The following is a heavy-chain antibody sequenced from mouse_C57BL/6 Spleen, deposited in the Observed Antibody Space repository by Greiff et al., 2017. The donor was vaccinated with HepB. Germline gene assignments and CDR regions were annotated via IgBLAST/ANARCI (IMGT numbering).Heavy chain of an antibody. CDR3: ARSNYYGSSYEFAY. CDR1: GYTFTDYN. D-gene: IGHD1-1*01. CDR2: INPNNGGT. V-gene: IGHV1-18*01. Sequence: EVQVVESGPELVKPGASVKIPCKASGYTFTDYNMDWVKQSHGKSLEWIGDINPNNGGTIYNQKFKGKATLTVDKSSSTAYMELRSLTSEDTAVYDCARSNYYGSSYEFAYWGQGTLVTVSA. J-gene: IGHJ3*01.